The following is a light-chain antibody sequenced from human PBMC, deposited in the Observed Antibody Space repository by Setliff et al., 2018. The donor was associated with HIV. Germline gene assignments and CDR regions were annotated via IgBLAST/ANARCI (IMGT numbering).Light chain of an antibody. CDR1: SSDVGGYNS. CDR2: RND. V-gene: IGLV1-47*01. J-gene: IGLJ1*01. CDR3: AAWDDSLSGYV. Sequence: QSVLTQPASVSGSPGQSITISCTGTSSDVGGYNSVSWYQQLPGTAPKLLIYRNDQRPSGVPDRFSGSKSGTSASLAISGLRSEDEADYYCAAWDDSLSGYVFGTGTKVPS.